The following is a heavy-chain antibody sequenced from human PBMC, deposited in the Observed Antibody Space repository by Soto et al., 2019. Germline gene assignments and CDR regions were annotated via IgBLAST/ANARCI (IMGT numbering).Heavy chain of an antibody. D-gene: IGHD6-25*01. Sequence: QITLKESGPTLVKPTQTLTLTCTFSGFSLSTSGLGVGWIRQPPGKALEWLAMIYWDDDKRYSPSLKSRLTITKDTSKNQVVLTMTNMDPVDTATYYCGHSKCLAAAGPARKNVFHYWRQGTLVTVSS. CDR3: GHSKCLAAAGPARKNVFHY. CDR2: IYWDDDK. CDR1: GFSLSTSGLG. J-gene: IGHJ4*02. V-gene: IGHV2-5*02.